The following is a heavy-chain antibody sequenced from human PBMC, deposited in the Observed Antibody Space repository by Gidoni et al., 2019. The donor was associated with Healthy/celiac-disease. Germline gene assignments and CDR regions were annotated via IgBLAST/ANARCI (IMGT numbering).Heavy chain of an antibody. CDR2: ISGSGGST. V-gene: IGHV3-23*01. D-gene: IGHD6-13*01. Sequence: EVQLLESGGGLVPPGGSLRLACAASGFTFSSYAMSWVRTGPGKGLAWVSAISGSGGSTYYADSVKGRFTISRDNSKNTLYLQMNSLRAEDTAVYYCAKGSAAYFDLWGRGTLVTVSS. CDR3: AKGSAAYFDL. CDR1: GFTFSSYA. J-gene: IGHJ2*01.